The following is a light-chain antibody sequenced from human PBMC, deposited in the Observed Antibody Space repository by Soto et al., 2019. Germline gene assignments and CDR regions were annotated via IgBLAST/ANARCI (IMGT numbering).Light chain of an antibody. J-gene: IGKJ2*02. CDR2: AAS. CDR3: QQYRSSPGT. V-gene: IGKV3-20*01. Sequence: EIVLTQSPGTLSLSPGERATLSCRASQSVSSTYLAWYQQKPGQAPRLLIYAASTRATGIPDRFSGRASGTDFTLTINRLDPEDIAVYYCQQYRSSPGTFGQGTKLEIK. CDR1: QSVSSTY.